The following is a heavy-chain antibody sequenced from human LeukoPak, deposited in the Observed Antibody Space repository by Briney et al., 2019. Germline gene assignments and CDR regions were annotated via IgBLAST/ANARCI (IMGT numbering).Heavy chain of an antibody. CDR1: GFTFVSHW. Sequence: GGSLRLSCVASGFTFVSHWMTWVRQAPGKGLEWVANINQDGSEKYYVDSVKGRFTISRDNAKNSMYLQMNSLRAEDTAIYYCATYRQVLLPLESWGQGTLVTVSS. J-gene: IGHJ4*02. D-gene: IGHD2-8*02. V-gene: IGHV3-7*03. CDR3: ATYRQVLLPLES. CDR2: INQDGSEK.